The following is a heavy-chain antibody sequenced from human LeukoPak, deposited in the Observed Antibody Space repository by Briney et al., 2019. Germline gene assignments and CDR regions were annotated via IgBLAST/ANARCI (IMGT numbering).Heavy chain of an antibody. Sequence: ASGRVSCKASGYTFSSYSMHWVRQDPGQRPEWMGLINAGNGNTKYSQKFQGRVTITRDTSASTAYMELSSLRSEDTAVYYCATPWTAAGYYFDYWGQGTLVTVSS. CDR3: ATPWTAAGYYFDY. D-gene: IGHD6-13*01. J-gene: IGHJ4*02. V-gene: IGHV1-3*01. CDR1: GYTFSSYS. CDR2: INAGNGNT.